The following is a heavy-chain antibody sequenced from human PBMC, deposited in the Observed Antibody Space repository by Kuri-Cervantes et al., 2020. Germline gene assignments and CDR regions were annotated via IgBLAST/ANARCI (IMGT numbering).Heavy chain of an antibody. CDR1: GFTFSSYG. J-gene: IGHJ4*02. Sequence: GGSLRLSCAASGFTFSSYGMHWVRQAPGKGLEWVAVIWYDGSNKYYADSVKGRFTISRDNSKNTLYLQMNSLRAEDTAVYYCARGHSSGGRATYDYWGQGTLVTVSS. CDR2: IWYDGSNK. D-gene: IGHD6-19*01. CDR3: ARGHSSGGRATYDY. V-gene: IGHV3-33*01.